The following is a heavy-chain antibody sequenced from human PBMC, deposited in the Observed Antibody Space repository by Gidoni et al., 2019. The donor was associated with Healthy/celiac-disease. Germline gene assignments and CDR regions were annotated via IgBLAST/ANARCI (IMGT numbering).Heavy chain of an antibody. V-gene: IGHV3-23*01. J-gene: IGHJ4*02. Sequence: EVQLLESGGGLVQPGGSLRLSCAASGFTFSIYAMSWVRQAPGKGLEWVSAISGSGSSTYYADSVKGRFTISRDNSKNTLYLQMNSLRAEDTAVYYCAKDADRSIAAAGTFDYWGQGTLVTVSS. CDR3: AKDADRSIAAAGTFDY. CDR2: ISGSGSST. D-gene: IGHD6-13*01. CDR1: GFTFSIYA.